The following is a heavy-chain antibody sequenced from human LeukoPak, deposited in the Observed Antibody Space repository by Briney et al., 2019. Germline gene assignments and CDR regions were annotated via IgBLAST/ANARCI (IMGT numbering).Heavy chain of an antibody. V-gene: IGHV3-21*04. CDR3: ARDGAGDYVDY. J-gene: IGHJ4*02. D-gene: IGHD4-17*01. CDR2: ISSSSSYI. Sequence: KPGGSLRLSCAASGFTFSSYSMNWVRQAPGKGLDWVSSISSSSSYIYYADSVKGRFTISRDNAKNSLYLQMNSLRAEDTAVYYCARDGAGDYVDYWGQGTLVTVSS. CDR1: GFTFSSYS.